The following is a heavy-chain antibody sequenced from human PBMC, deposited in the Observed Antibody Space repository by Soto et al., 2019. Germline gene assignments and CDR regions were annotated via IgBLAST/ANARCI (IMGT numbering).Heavy chain of an antibody. CDR3: VVYGGRRDIDLWSVHYTTDAFDI. D-gene: IGHD3-3*01. J-gene: IGHJ3*02. CDR2: IKQGGSEK. Sequence: EVQLVESGGGLVQPGGSLRLSCAASGFTFSRYWMSWVRQAPGKGLEWVANIKQGGSEKYYVESVKGRFTMSRDNTKNPLYWQRTGRGAEERAYYYLVVYGGRRDIDLWSVHYTTDAFDIWGQGRMVTVSS. CDR1: GFTFSRYW. V-gene: IGHV3-7*01.